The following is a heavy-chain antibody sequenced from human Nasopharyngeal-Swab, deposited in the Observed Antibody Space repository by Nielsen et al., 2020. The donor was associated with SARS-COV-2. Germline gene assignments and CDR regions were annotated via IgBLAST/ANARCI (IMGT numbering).Heavy chain of an antibody. V-gene: IGHV3-30-3*01. J-gene: IGHJ4*02. D-gene: IGHD3-22*01. Sequence: GESLKISCAASGFTLSRYTMHWVRQAPGKGLEWVAVISYDGSNRYYADSVKGRFTISRDISKNTLYLQMNSLRAEDTAVFYCASTPLDSSGYYYAFHYWGRGTLVTVSS. CDR2: ISYDGSNR. CDR1: GFTLSRYT. CDR3: ASTPLDSSGYYYAFHY.